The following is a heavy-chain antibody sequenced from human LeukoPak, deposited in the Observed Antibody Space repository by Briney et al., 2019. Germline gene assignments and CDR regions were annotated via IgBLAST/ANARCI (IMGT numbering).Heavy chain of an antibody. CDR3: ARGHEYYDISTDYQFDH. V-gene: IGHV3-74*01. Sequence: GGSLRLSCAASGFTFSSYWMHWVRQAPGKGLVWVSRINSDGSSTSYADSVKGRFTISRDNAKNTLYLQMNSLRDEDTAVYYCARGHEYYDISTDYQFDHWGQGTLVTVSS. D-gene: IGHD3-9*01. J-gene: IGHJ4*02. CDR2: INSDGSST. CDR1: GFTFSSYW.